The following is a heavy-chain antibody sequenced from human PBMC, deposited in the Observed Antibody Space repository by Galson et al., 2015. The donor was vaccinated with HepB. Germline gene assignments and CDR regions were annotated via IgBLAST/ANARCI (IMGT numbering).Heavy chain of an antibody. D-gene: IGHD3-10*01. CDR1: GYTFTGYH. CDR2: INPNSGGT. J-gene: IGHJ5*02. CDR3: ARGPTLWFGEFVSAQYNWFDP. Sequence: SVKVSCKASGYTFTGYHMHWVRQAPGQGLEWMGWINPNSGGTNYAQKFQGWVTMTRDTSISTAYMELSRLRSDDTAVYYCARGPTLWFGEFVSAQYNWFDPWGQGTLVTVSS. V-gene: IGHV1-2*04.